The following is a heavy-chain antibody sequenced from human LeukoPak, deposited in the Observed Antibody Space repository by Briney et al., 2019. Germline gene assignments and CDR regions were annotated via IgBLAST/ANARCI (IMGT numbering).Heavy chain of an antibody. V-gene: IGHV3-48*01. CDR3: AMGNGYSSSWPPYYYDMDV. D-gene: IGHD6-13*01. CDR2: ISSSSSTI. CDR1: GFTFSSYS. Sequence: PGGSLRLSCAASGFTFSSYSMNWVRQAPGKGLEWVSYISSSSSTIYYADSVKGRFTISRDNAKNSLYLQMNSLRAEDTAVYYCAMGNGYSSSWPPYYYDMDVWGKGTTVTVSS. J-gene: IGHJ6*03.